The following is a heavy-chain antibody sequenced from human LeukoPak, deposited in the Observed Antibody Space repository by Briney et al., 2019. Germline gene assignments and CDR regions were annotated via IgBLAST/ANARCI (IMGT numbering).Heavy chain of an antibody. CDR3: ARSGGSGSYYPNWFDP. V-gene: IGHV5-51*01. CDR2: IYPGDSDT. D-gene: IGHD3-10*01. J-gene: IGHJ5*02. Sequence: GESLKISCKGSGYSFTSYWIGWVRQMPGKGLEWMGIIYPGDSDTRYSPSFQGQVTISADKSISTAYLQWSSLKASDTAMYYCARSGGSGSYYPNWFDPWGQGTLVTVS. CDR1: GYSFTSYW.